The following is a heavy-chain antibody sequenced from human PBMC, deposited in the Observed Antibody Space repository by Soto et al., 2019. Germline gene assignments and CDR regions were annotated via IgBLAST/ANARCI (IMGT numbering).Heavy chain of an antibody. J-gene: IGHJ4*02. CDR3: AKDLAPRGSYYDFWSGYWGPLDY. CDR2: ISYDGSNK. D-gene: IGHD3-3*01. Sequence: SLRLSCAASGFTFSSYGMHWVRQAPGKWLEWVAVISYDGSNKYYADSVKGRFTISRDNSKNTLYLQMNSLRAEDTAVYYCAKDLAPRGSYYDFWSGYWGPLDYWGQGTLVTVSS. CDR1: GFTFSSYG. V-gene: IGHV3-30*18.